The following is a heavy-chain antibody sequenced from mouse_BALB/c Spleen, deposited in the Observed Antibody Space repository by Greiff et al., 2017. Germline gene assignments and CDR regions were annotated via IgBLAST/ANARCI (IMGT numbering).Heavy chain of an antibody. Sequence: QVQLQQSGAELARPGASVKLSCKASGYTFTSYWMQWVKQRPGQGLEWIGAIYPGDGDTRYTQKFKGKATLTADKSSSTAYMQLSSLASEDSAVYYCASHYGSSEDYWGQGTTLTVSS. CDR1: GYTFTSYW. CDR3: ASHYGSSEDY. D-gene: IGHD1-1*01. V-gene: IGHV1-87*01. CDR2: IYPGDGDT. J-gene: IGHJ2*01.